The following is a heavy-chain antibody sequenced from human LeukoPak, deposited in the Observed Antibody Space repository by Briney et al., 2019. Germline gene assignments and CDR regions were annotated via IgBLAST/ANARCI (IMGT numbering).Heavy chain of an antibody. CDR2: IKYDASST. CDR3: ARGATYAYYQDY. V-gene: IGHV3-74*01. Sequence: QPGGSLRLSYADSGFTFSSHWMHWVRQAPGKGLVWVSRIKYDASSTSYADSVKGRFTISRDNAKNTLYLQMNSLRAEGTAVYYCARGATYAYYQDYWGQGTLVTVSS. J-gene: IGHJ4*02. CDR1: GFTFSSHW. D-gene: IGHD1-26*01.